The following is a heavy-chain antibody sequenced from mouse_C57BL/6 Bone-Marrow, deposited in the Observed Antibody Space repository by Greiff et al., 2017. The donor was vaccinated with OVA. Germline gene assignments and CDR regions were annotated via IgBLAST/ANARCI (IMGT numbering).Heavy chain of an antibody. CDR2: IDPSDSET. CDR1: GYTFTSYW. J-gene: IGHJ1*03. D-gene: IGHD2-3*01. CDR3: ARWARYDGYRWYFDV. Sequence: QVQLQQPGAELVRPGSSVKLSCKASGYTFTSYWMHWVKQRPIQGLEWIGNIDPSDSETHYNQKFKDKATLTVDKSSSTAYMQLSSLTSEDSAVYYCARWARYDGYRWYFDVWGTGTTVTVSS. V-gene: IGHV1-52*01.